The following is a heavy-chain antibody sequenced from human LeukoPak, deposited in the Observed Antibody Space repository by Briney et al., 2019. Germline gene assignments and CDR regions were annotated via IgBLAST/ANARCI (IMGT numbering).Heavy chain of an antibody. Sequence: PSETLSLTCTVSGYSISSGYSWGWIRQPPGKGLEWIGSIYHSGSTYYNPSLKSRVTISVDTSKNQFSLKLSSVTAADTAVYYCARDLTVIMAFDYWGQGTLVTASS. D-gene: IGHD4-17*01. CDR2: IYHSGST. CDR3: ARDLTVIMAFDY. J-gene: IGHJ4*02. CDR1: GYSISSGYS. V-gene: IGHV4-38-2*02.